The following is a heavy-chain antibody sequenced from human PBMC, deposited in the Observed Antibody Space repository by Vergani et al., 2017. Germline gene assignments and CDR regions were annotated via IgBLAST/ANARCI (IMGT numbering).Heavy chain of an antibody. J-gene: IGHJ6*02. CDR2: ISAYNGNT. D-gene: IGHD2-2*01. V-gene: IGHV1-18*04. CDR3: ARDPDIVIVPAATYYYYYYGMDV. CDR1: GYTFTSYG. Sequence: QVQLVQSGAEVKKPGASVKVSCEASGYTFTSYGISWVRQAPGQGLEWMGWISAYNGNTNYAQKLQGRVTMTTDTSTSTAYMEMRSLRSDDTAVYYCARDPDIVIVPAATYYYYYYGMDVWGQGTTVTVS.